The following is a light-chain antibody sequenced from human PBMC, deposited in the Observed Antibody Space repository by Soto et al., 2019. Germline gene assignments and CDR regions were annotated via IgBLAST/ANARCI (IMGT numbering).Light chain of an antibody. Sequence: IHRTHSPSSLSASVLYRVTITCRASQGIGNYLAWYQQKPGKVPKLLIYAASTLQSGVPSRFSGSGSGTDFTLTISSLQPEDFATYYCQQLNSYPITFGQGTRLEIK. CDR2: AAS. CDR1: QGIGNY. CDR3: QQLNSYPIT. V-gene: IGKV1-9*01. J-gene: IGKJ5*01.